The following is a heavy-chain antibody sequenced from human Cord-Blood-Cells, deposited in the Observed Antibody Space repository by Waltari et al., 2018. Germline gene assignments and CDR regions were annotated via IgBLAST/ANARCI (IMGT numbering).Heavy chain of an antibody. CDR1: GGSISSSSYY. Sequence: QLQLQESGPGLVKPSETLSITCTVSGGSISSSSYYWGWIRQPPGKGLEWIGSIYYSGSTYYNPSLKSRVTISVDTSKNQFSLKLSSVTAADTAVYYGATELGGYFDLWGRGTLVTVSS. V-gene: IGHV4-39*01. CDR3: ATELGGYFDL. CDR2: IYYSGST. J-gene: IGHJ2*01. D-gene: IGHD7-27*01.